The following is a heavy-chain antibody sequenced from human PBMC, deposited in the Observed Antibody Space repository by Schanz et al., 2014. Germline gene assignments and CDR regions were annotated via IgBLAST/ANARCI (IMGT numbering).Heavy chain of an antibody. Sequence: VQLVESGGGVVQPGRSLRLSCAASGFTFSDHYMDWVRQAPGKGLEWVSTISASGGSTYYADSVKGRFTISRDYSKNTLYLQMSSLRAEDTAIYYCAKLSSSGRLAGYFDYWGQGTLVTVSS. CDR3: AKLSSSGRLAGYFDY. V-gene: IGHV3-23*04. J-gene: IGHJ4*02. D-gene: IGHD6-19*01. CDR1: GFTFSDHY. CDR2: ISASGGST.